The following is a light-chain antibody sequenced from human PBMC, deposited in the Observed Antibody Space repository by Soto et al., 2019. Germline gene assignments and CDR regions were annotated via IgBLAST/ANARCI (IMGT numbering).Light chain of an antibody. CDR2: GNS. CDR1: NSNIGAGYD. J-gene: IGLJ3*02. V-gene: IGLV1-40*01. CDR3: QSYDSSLSGWV. Sequence: SVLTQPPSVSGAPGQRVTISCTGYNSNIGAGYDVHWYQQLPGTAPKLLIYGNSNRPSGVPDRFSASKSGTSASLAITGLQAEDEADYYCQSYDSSLSGWVFGGGTKLTAL.